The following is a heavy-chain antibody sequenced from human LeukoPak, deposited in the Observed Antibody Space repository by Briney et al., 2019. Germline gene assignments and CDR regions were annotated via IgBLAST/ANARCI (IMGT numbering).Heavy chain of an antibody. V-gene: IGHV3-23*01. D-gene: IGHD6-6*01. CDR2: ISNSGGST. J-gene: IGHJ4*02. CDR3: AKETSSSFDY. CDR1: GFTFSSYA. Sequence: PGGSLILSCAASGFTFSSYAMNWVRQAPGKGLEWVSGISNSGGSTYYADSVKGRFTISRDNSKNTLYLQMNSLRAEDTAVYYCAKETSSSFDYWGQGTLVTVSS.